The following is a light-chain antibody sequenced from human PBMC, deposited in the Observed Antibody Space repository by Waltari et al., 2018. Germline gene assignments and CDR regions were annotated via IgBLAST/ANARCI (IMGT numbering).Light chain of an antibody. CDR2: DVN. V-gene: IGLV2-11*01. CDR3: CSFAGSPPYV. J-gene: IGLJ1*01. CDR1: SSDVGGYDS. Sequence: QSALTQPRSVSGSPGQSVTISCTGISSDVGGYDSVSWYQQHPGKAPKLMIYDVNKRPSGVPDRLSGSKSGNTAFLTISGLQGEDEADYYCCSFAGSPPYVFGTGTKVTVL.